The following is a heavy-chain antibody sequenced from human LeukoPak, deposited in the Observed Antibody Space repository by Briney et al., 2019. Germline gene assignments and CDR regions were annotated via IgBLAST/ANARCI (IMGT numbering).Heavy chain of an antibody. V-gene: IGHV3-74*01. CDR2: INDDGSDT. J-gene: IGHJ5*02. CDR1: GFTYKLYW. CDR3: VRGGPSTWS. Sequence: GGSLRLSCAASGFTYKLYWMHWVRQVPGKGPVWVARINDDGSDTVYADSVKGRLTISRDDAKNMLFLQMNSLRGEDTAVYHCVRGGPSTWSWGQGTLVTVSS. D-gene: IGHD2-15*01.